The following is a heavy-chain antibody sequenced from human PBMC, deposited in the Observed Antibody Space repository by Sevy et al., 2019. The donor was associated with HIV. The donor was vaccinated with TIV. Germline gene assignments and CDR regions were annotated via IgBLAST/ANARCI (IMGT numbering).Heavy chain of an antibody. CDR3: ARSGYCSTARCDYSYYRMDV. Sequence: ASVKVSCKASGYTLTSYYMHWMRQAPGQGLEWVGMINPSGGSTSYAQKFQGRITMTRATSTTTVYMELSSLRSEDTAVYYCARSGYCSTARCDYSYYRMDVWGKGTTVTVSS. D-gene: IGHD2-2*01. V-gene: IGHV1-46*01. J-gene: IGHJ6*04. CDR2: INPSGGST. CDR1: GYTLTSYY.